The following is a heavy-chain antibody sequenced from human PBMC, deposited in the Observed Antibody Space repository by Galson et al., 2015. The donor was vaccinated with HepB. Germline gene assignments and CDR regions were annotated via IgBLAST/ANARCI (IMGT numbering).Heavy chain of an antibody. D-gene: IGHD3-16*01. CDR2: ISSNGGST. CDR3: VKVTAAWIGGAFDI. J-gene: IGHJ3*02. V-gene: IGHV3-64D*06. CDR1: GFTFSSYA. Sequence: SLRLSCAASGFTFSSYAMSWVRQAPGKGLEWVSAISSNGGSTYYADSVKGRFTISRDNSKNTLYLQMSSLRAEDTAVYYCVKVTAAWIGGAFDIWGQGTMVTVSS.